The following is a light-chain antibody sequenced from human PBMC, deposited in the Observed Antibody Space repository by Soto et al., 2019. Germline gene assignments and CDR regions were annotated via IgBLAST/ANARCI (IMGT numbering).Light chain of an antibody. CDR2: RNN. J-gene: IGLJ1*01. Sequence: QSVLTQPPSASGTPGQRVTISCSGSSSNIGSNYVYWYQQLPGTAPKLLTYRNNQRPSGVPDRFSGSKSGTSASLAISGLQSEDEADYYCAAWDDSLNALVFGTGTKVTVL. CDR1: SSNIGSNY. V-gene: IGLV1-47*01. CDR3: AAWDDSLNALV.